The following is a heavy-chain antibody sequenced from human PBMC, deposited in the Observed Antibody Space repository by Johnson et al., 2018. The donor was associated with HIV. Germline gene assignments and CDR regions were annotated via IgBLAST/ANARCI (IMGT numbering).Heavy chain of an antibody. D-gene: IGHD1-26*01. V-gene: IGHV3-7*01. Sequence: VQLVESGGGVVQPGRSLRLSCAASGFNFNNYGMHWVRQAPGKGLEWVANIKQDGNEKYYVDSVKGRFSISRDNAKNSLHLQMNSLRAEDTAVYYCARQGGANDAFDIWGQGTRVTVSS. J-gene: IGHJ3*02. CDR3: ARQGGANDAFDI. CDR2: IKQDGNEK. CDR1: GFNFNNYG.